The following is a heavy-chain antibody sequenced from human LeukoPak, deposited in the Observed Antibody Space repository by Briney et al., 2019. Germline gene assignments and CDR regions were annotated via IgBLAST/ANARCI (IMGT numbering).Heavy chain of an antibody. CDR1: GGSISSGGYY. J-gene: IGHJ4*02. CDR3: AREDGDILTGFDY. Sequence: TSETLSLTCTVSGGSISSGGYYWSWIRQHPGKGLEWIGYIYYSGSTYYNPSLKSRVTISVDTSKNQFSLKLSSVTAADTAVYYCAREDGDILTGFDYWGQGTLVTVSS. CDR2: IYYSGST. V-gene: IGHV4-31*03. D-gene: IGHD3-9*01.